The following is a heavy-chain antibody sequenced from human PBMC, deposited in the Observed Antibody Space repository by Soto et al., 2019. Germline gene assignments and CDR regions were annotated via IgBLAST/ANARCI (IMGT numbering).Heavy chain of an antibody. CDR3: SYSSGWSRYMDV. D-gene: IGHD6-19*01. CDR2: ISGSGGST. J-gene: IGHJ6*03. CDR1: GFTFSSYA. Sequence: PGGSLRLSCAASGFTFSSYAMRWVRQAPGKGLGWVSAISGSGGSTYYADSVKGRFTISRDNSKNTLYLQMNSLRAEDTAVYYCSYSSGWSRYMDVWGKGTTVTVSS. V-gene: IGHV3-23*01.